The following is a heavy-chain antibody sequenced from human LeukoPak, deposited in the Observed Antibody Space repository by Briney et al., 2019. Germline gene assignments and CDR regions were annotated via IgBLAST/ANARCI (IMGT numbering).Heavy chain of an antibody. CDR1: GYTFTTYD. Sequence: ASVKVSCKASGYTFTTYDINWVRQATGQGLEWMGWISAYNGNTNYAQKLQGRVTMTTDTSTSTAYMELRSLRSDDTAVYYCAAGVGYCSSTSCYKGSGDAFDIWGQGTMVTVSS. V-gene: IGHV1-18*01. CDR3: AAGVGYCSSTSCYKGSGDAFDI. CDR2: ISAYNGNT. J-gene: IGHJ3*02. D-gene: IGHD2-2*02.